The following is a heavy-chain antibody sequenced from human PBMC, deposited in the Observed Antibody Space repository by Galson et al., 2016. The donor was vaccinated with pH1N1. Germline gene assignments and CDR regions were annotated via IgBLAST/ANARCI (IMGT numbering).Heavy chain of an antibody. CDR3: ARRFSEFLVGLPADAFDN. D-gene: IGHD1-26*01. V-gene: IGHV4-31*03. CDR1: GGSISSDGSY. J-gene: IGHJ3*02. CDR2: SYYTGSS. Sequence: TLSLTCTVSGGSISSDGSYWSWIRQHPGKGLEWIGYSYYTGSSYYNPSLKSRVSISLDTSKNHFSLELTSVTAADKAVYYCARRFSEFLVGLPADAFDNGGQVKMVTVSS.